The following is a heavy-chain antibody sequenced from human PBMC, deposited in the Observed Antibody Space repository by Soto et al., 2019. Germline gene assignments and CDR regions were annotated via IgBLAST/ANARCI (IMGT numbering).Heavy chain of an antibody. CDR3: VRDGSKTLRDWFDP. CDR1: GGSISKFY. Sequence: SETLSLTCSVSGGSISKFYWSWIRKTAGEGLEWMGRVYATGTTDYNPSLRSRVAMSVDISKKTFSLRLTSVTAADTGVYYCVRDGSKTLRDWFDPWGQGKLVTVSS. CDR2: VYATGTT. D-gene: IGHD4-17*01. J-gene: IGHJ5*02. V-gene: IGHV4-4*07.